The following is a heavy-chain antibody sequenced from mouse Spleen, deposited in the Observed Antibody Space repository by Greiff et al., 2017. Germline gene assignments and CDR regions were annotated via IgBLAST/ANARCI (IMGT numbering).Heavy chain of an antibody. CDR3: ARLGNYRGTWFAY. Sequence: VMLVESGPELVKPGASVKLSCKASGYTFTSYDINWVKQRPGQGLEWIGWIYPRDGSTKYNEKFKGKATLTVDTSSSTAYMELHSLTSEDSAVYFCARLGNYRGTWFAYWGQGTLVTVSA. CDR1: GYTFTSYD. D-gene: IGHD2-1*01. J-gene: IGHJ3*01. CDR2: IYPRDGST. V-gene: IGHV1-85*01.